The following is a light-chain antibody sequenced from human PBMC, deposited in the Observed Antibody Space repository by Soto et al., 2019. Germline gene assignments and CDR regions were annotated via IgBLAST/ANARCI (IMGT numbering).Light chain of an antibody. CDR2: GAS. Sequence: EIGVTQSPGTLSLSPGHRATLSCRASQRVSSGYLAWYQQIPGQAPRLLIFGASNRATGIPDRFIGSGSGTDFTLTITKLEPEDFAVYYCQQYGSSPGTFGGGTKVEIK. J-gene: IGKJ4*01. CDR1: QRVSSGY. CDR3: QQYGSSPGT. V-gene: IGKV3-20*01.